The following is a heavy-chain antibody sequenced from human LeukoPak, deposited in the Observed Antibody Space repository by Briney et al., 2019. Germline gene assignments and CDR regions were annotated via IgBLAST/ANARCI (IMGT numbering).Heavy chain of an antibody. CDR1: GFTFTTYG. Sequence: GGSLRLSCAASGFTFTTYGMTWVRQAPGKGLEWVSTISRSSTSIFYAHSVKGRFTISRDDAKNSVSLQMSSLRVEDTAVYYCARDLVQLWSKDYWGQGTLVTVSS. J-gene: IGHJ4*02. V-gene: IGHV3-21*01. CDR2: ISRSSTSI. CDR3: ARDLVQLWSKDY. D-gene: IGHD5-18*01.